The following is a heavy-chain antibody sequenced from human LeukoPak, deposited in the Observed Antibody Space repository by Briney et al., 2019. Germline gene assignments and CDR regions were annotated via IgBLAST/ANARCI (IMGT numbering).Heavy chain of an antibody. J-gene: IGHJ4*02. D-gene: IGHD6-19*01. CDR1: GYTFTSYG. CDR2: ISAYNGNT. V-gene: IGHV1-18*01. CDR3: ARSAGIAVADKIDS. Sequence: ASVTVCCTSSGYTFTSYGISWVRQAPGQGLEWMGWISAYNGNTNYAQKLRGRVTMTTDTSTSTAYMELTSLRSDATAVYYCARSAGIAVADKIDSWGQGTLVTVSS.